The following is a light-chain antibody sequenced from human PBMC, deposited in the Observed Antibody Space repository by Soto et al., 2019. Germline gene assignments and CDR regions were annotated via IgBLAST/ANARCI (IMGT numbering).Light chain of an antibody. CDR3: RQYGRSLGFA. Sequence: EIVLTQCPCTLSLSPGERATLSCRASQSVSSNFLAWYQEKPGQAPRLLIYGESSRATGIPDRFSGSGSGTYFTLTISRLEPEDFAVYYCRQYGRSLGFAVGGGAKVDIK. V-gene: IGKV3-20*01. J-gene: IGKJ4*01. CDR1: QSVSSNF. CDR2: GES.